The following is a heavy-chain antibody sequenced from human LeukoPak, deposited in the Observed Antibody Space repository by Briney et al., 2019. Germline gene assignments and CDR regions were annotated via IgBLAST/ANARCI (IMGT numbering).Heavy chain of an antibody. Sequence: PGGSLRLSCAASGFTFSSYGMHWVRQAPGKGLEWVAVISYDGSNKYYADSVKGRFTISRDNSKNTLCLQMNSLRAEDTAVYYCAKDNGDYGDYFADYWGQGTLVTVSS. D-gene: IGHD4-17*01. CDR2: ISYDGSNK. V-gene: IGHV3-30*18. CDR1: GFTFSSYG. J-gene: IGHJ4*02. CDR3: AKDNGDYGDYFADY.